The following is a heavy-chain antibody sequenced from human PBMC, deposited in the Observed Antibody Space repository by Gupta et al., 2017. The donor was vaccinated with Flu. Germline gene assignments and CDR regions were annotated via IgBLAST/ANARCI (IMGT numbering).Heavy chain of an antibody. Sequence: EVQLLESGGGFIQPGGSLRLSCIGSRFTFGDYAMSLVRQAPGKGLEWVSGINGGGDTRYYADSVKGRFTITTDFSKSTLFLQMDRLRAEDTALYYCAKEGTNYPSTFFDDWGQGTLVTVSS. D-gene: IGHD1-1*01. CDR3: AKEGTNYPSTFFDD. J-gene: IGHJ4*02. CDR1: RFTFGDYA. CDR2: INGGGDTR. V-gene: IGHV3-23*01.